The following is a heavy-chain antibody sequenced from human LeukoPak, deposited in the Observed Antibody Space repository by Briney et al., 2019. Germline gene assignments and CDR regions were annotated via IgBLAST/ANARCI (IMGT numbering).Heavy chain of an antibody. D-gene: IGHD1-7*01. CDR3: ARRKTGTMEDY. J-gene: IGHJ4*02. CDR2: INYSGNT. Sequence: TSETLSLTCAVSGGSISSSSYYWGWVRQPPGKGLEWIGTINYSGNTYYNPSLKSRVTISVDTSKSQFSLKLSSVTAADTAVCYCARRKTGTMEDYWGQGTLVTVSS. CDR1: GGSISSSSYY. V-gene: IGHV4-39*01.